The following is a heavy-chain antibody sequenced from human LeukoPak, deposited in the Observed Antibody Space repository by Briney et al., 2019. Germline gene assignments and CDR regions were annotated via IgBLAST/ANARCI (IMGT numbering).Heavy chain of an antibody. J-gene: IGHJ4*02. Sequence: GRSLRLSCAASGFTFSSYGMHWVRQAPGKGLEWVAFIRYDGSNKYYADSVKGRSTISRDNSKNTLYLQMNSLRAEDTAVYYCAKAEAFIVVVPAAPAAFDYWGQGTLVTVSS. V-gene: IGHV3-30*02. CDR2: IRYDGSNK. D-gene: IGHD2-2*01. CDR1: GFTFSSYG. CDR3: AKAEAFIVVVPAAPAAFDY.